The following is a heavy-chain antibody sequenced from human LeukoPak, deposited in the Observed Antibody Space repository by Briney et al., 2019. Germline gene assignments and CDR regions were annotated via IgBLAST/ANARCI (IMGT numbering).Heavy chain of an antibody. CDR3: ARDRVAVAGDPRPIDH. CDR1: GFTFNSYG. J-gene: IGHJ4*02. V-gene: IGHV3-30*03. CDR2: ISYDGRNK. D-gene: IGHD6-19*01. Sequence: GGSLRLSCAASGFTFNSYGMHWVRQAPGKGLEWVAVISYDGRNKYYADSVKGRFTISRDNSKNTLYLQMNSLRAEDTAVYYCARDRVAVAGDPRPIDHWGQGTLVTVSS.